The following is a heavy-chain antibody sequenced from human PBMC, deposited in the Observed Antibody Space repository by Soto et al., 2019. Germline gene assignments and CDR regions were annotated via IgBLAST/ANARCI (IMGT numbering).Heavy chain of an antibody. CDR2: ITRSAFTI. D-gene: IGHD3-10*01. V-gene: IGHV3-11*01. CDR1: GFTFSDYY. CDR3: ARVPYGSDLHYFGY. J-gene: IGHJ4*02. Sequence: GGSLRLSCAASGFTFSDYYMSWIRQAPGKGLQWVSYITRSAFTIYYADSVKGRFTISRDNAKNSLYLQMHSLRAEDTAVYYCARVPYGSDLHYFGYWGQGTLVTVSS.